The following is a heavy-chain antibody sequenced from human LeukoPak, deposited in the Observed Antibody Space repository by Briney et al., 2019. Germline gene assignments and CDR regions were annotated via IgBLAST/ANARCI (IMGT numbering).Heavy chain of an antibody. D-gene: IGHD6-13*01. CDR1: GGSISSGDYY. CDR2: TFYSGST. CDR3: ARDRPGGSSLDY. V-gene: IGHV4-31*11. J-gene: IGHJ4*02. Sequence: SETLSLTCAVSGGSISSGDYYWSWIRQHPEKGLEWTGYTFYSGSTYYNPSLKSRVTISVDTSKNQFSLKLRSVTAADTAVYYCARDRPGGSSLDYWGQGTLVTVSS.